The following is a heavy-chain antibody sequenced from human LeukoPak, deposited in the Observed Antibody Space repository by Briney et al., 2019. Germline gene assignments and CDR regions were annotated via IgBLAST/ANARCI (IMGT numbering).Heavy chain of an antibody. J-gene: IGHJ3*02. Sequence: SETLSLTCTVSGGSVSSYYWNWIRQPPGKGLEWIGYIYYSGSTNYNPSLKSRVTISVDTSKNQFSLKLSSVTAADTAVYYCAGRLWRRDGYNLSAFDIWGQGTMVTVSS. V-gene: IGHV4-59*02. CDR3: AGRLWRRDGYNLSAFDI. CDR1: GGSVSSYY. D-gene: IGHD5-24*01. CDR2: IYYSGST.